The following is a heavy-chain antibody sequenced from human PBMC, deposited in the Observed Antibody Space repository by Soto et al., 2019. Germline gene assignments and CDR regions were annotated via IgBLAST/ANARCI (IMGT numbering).Heavy chain of an antibody. CDR2: ISYDGSNK. Sequence: PGGSLRLSCAASGFTFSSYAMHWVRQAPGKGLEWVAVISYDGSNKYYADSVKGRFTISRDNSKNTLYLQMNSLRAEGTAVYYCAREVVVAEAWFDPWGQGTMVTVYS. D-gene: IGHD2-15*01. J-gene: IGHJ5*02. CDR3: AREVVVAEAWFDP. CDR1: GFTFSSYA. V-gene: IGHV3-30-3*01.